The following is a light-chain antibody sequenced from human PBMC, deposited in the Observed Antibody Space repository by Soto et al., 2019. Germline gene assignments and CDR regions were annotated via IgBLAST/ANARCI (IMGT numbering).Light chain of an antibody. V-gene: IGKV3-15*01. Sequence: EIVLTQSPATLSVSPGERVTLSCRASQSVSSNLAWYQQKPGQAPRLVIYGASTRATGIPARFSGSGSGTEFTLAISSLQSEDFAVYYCQQYTNWHPITFGQGTRLEIK. CDR1: QSVSSN. J-gene: IGKJ5*01. CDR3: QQYTNWHPIT. CDR2: GAS.